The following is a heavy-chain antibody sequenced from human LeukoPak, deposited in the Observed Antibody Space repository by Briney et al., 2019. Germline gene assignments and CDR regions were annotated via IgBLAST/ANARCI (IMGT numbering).Heavy chain of an antibody. J-gene: IGHJ6*04. CDR2: IGSSGATT. Sequence: GGSLRLSCEASGFTFNKFAMSWVRQAPGKGPEWVSAIGSSGATTFYADSVKGRRTISRDNSKNTVYLEMNSLRAEDTAIYYCAKVSVGPLSRPTHVALYYGMDVWGKGTTVTVSS. CDR1: GFTFNKFA. V-gene: IGHV3-23*01. CDR3: AKVSVGPLSRPTHVALYYGMDV. D-gene: IGHD2-8*01.